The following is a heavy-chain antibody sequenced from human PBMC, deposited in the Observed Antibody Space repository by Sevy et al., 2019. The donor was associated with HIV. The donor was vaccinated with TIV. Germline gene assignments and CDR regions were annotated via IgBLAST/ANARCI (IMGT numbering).Heavy chain of an antibody. D-gene: IGHD1-20*01. CDR3: AREGGYSINWSPFY. J-gene: IGHJ4*02. Sequence: GGSLRLSCAASGFTFSAHAMHWVRQGPGKGLEWVALLSYDGSTKYYADSVKGRFTIARDNSKNMLYLQMDSLRTEDTAVYYCAREGGYSINWSPFYWGQGTLVTVSS. V-gene: IGHV3-30-3*01. CDR1: GFTFSAHA. CDR2: LSYDGSTK.